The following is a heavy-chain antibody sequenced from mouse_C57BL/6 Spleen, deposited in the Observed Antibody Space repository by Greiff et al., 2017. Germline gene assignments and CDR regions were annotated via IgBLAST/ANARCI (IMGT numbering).Heavy chain of an antibody. D-gene: IGHD2-5*01. Sequence: VQLQHSGPELVKPGASVKISCKASGYAFSSSWMNWVKQRPGQGLEWIGRIYPGAGDTNYNGKFKGKATLTADKSSSTAYMQLSSLTSEDSAVYVCARGDYSNYEGAWFAYWGQGTLVTVSA. J-gene: IGHJ3*01. V-gene: IGHV1-82*01. CDR2: IYPGAGDT. CDR3: ARGDYSNYEGAWFAY. CDR1: GYAFSSSW.